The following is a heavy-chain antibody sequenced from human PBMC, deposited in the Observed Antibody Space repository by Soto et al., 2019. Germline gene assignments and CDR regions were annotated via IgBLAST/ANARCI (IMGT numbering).Heavy chain of an antibody. CDR1: GYTFTSYG. V-gene: IGHV1-18*01. CDR3: ARGYRSSGTKGNGWFDP. D-gene: IGHD1-1*01. J-gene: IGHJ5*02. Sequence: GASVKVSCKASGYTFTSYGISWVRQAPGQGLEWMGWISAYNGNTNYAQKLQGRVTMTTDTSTSTAYMELRSLRSDDTAVYYCARGYRSSGTKGNGWFDPWGQGTLVTVSS. CDR2: ISAYNGNT.